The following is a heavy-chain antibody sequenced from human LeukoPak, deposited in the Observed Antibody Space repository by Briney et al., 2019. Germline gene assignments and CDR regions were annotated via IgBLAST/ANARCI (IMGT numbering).Heavy chain of an antibody. CDR2: ISYTEST. D-gene: IGHD3-9*01. CDR1: GGSITSYNYY. CDR3: ARSMTACYVSCDY. Sequence: SETLSLTCTVSGGSITSYNYYWGWIRQPPGKGLEWIGSISYTESTYYNPSLKSRVTISVDTSKNQFSLKLSSVTAADTAVYYCARSMTACYVSCDYWSQGTLVTVSS. J-gene: IGHJ4*02. V-gene: IGHV4-39*01.